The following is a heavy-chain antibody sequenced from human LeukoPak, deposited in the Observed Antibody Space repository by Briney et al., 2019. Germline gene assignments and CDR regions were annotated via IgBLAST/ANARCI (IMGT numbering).Heavy chain of an antibody. CDR1: GLTVSGNY. CDR2: MYSGGST. D-gene: IGHD3-22*01. V-gene: IGHV3-66*01. Sequence: PGGSLRLSCVASGLTVSGNYMSWVRQAPGKGLEWVSVMYSGGSTYYADSVKGRFTISRDNAKNSLYLQMNSLRAEDTAVYYCARDLYRIVVVPHYFDYWGQGTLVTVSS. CDR3: ARDLYRIVVVPHYFDY. J-gene: IGHJ4*02.